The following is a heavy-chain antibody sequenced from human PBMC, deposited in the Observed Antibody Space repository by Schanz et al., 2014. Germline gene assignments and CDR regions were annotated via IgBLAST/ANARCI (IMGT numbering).Heavy chain of an antibody. CDR2: IRYDGSNQ. Sequence: QVQLVESGGRLVKPGGSLRLSCAASGLTFSDYFMSWIRQAPGKGLEWVAFIRYDGSNQYYADSVKGRFTISRDNSKNTLSLQMNSLRAEDTAVYYCARPIYDLWSGSFDYWGQGTLVTVSS. J-gene: IGHJ4*02. CDR3: ARPIYDLWSGSFDY. V-gene: IGHV3-30*02. CDR1: GLTFSDYF. D-gene: IGHD3-3*01.